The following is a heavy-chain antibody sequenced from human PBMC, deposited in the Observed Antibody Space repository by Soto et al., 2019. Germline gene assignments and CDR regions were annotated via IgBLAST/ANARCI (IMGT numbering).Heavy chain of an antibody. CDR2: IVVGSGNT. CDR3: AAGLITMVRGVNHYFDY. J-gene: IGHJ4*02. Sequence: SVKVSCKASGFTFTSSAMQWVRQARGQRLEWIGWIVVGSGNTNYAQKFQERVTITRDMSTSTAYMELSSLRSEDTAVYYCAAGLITMVRGVNHYFDYWGQGTLVTVSS. CDR1: GFTFTSSA. D-gene: IGHD3-10*01. V-gene: IGHV1-58*02.